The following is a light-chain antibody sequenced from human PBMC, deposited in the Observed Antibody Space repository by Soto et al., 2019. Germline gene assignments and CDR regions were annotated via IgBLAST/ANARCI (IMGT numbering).Light chain of an antibody. CDR1: SSDVGGYNY. CDR2: EVS. Sequence: QSALTQPPSASGSPGQSVTISCTGTSSDVGGYNYVSWYQQRPGKAPKLMIYEVSKRPSGVPDRFSGSKSGNTASLTVSGLQAEDEADYYCSSYAGSNTCYVFGTGTKGTV. J-gene: IGLJ1*01. CDR3: SSYAGSNTCYV. V-gene: IGLV2-8*01.